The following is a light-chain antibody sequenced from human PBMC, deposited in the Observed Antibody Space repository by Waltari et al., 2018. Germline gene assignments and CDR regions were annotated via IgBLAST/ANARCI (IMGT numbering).Light chain of an antibody. Sequence: ESVLTQSPEFQSVTLKEKVTITCRSSHSIGGRFHWYQQKPDQSPNILIMYASQSFSGVPSRFSGSGYGTDFTLTIDGLEAEDAATYYCHHSDSLPYSFGQGTKLEIK. CDR2: YAS. CDR1: HSIGGR. V-gene: IGKV6-21*01. CDR3: HHSDSLPYS. J-gene: IGKJ2*03.